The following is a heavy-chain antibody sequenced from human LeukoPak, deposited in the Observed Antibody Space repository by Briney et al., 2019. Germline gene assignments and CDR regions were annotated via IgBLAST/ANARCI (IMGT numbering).Heavy chain of an antibody. J-gene: IGHJ5*02. D-gene: IGHD2-2*01. CDR2: ISSANHM. Sequence: GGSMRLSCVASGFTFTSYAMSWVRQAPGNGLEYVSSISSANHMYYADSVKGRFTISRDNAKNSLFLQMNNLRGEDTAVYYCTREDCSNVRCYGASDAWGQGTLVTVSS. V-gene: IGHV3-69-1*01. CDR1: GFTFTSYA. CDR3: TREDCSNVRCYGASDA.